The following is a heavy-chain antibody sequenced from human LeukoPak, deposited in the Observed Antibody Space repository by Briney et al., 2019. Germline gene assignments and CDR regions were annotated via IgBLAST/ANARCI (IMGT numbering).Heavy chain of an antibody. CDR3: ARMGQQLADN. J-gene: IGHJ4*02. V-gene: IGHV4-59*01. D-gene: IGHD6-13*01. CDR2: IHYRGSP. CDR1: DGSISGFY. Sequence: SETLSLTCTVSDGSISGFYWSWIRQPPGKGLEWIGYIHYRGSPSYNPALKSRATISVDTSKSQFSLKLNSVTAADTAVYYCARMGQQLADNWGQGTLVTVST.